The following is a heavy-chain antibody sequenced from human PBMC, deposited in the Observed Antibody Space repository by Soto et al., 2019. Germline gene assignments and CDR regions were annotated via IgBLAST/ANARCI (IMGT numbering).Heavy chain of an antibody. CDR3: ARTEWIQLWFDY. CDR2: IYYSGIS. V-gene: IGHV4-31*03. CDR1: GASISSGGYY. Sequence: QVQLLESGPGLVKPSQTLSLICNVSGASISSGGYYWSWIRQRPGRGLEWLGFIYYSGISHYNPSLQSRATISVDTSKNQFSLTLISVTAADTAVYYCARTEWIQLWFDYWGQGALVTVS. D-gene: IGHD5-18*01. J-gene: IGHJ4*02.